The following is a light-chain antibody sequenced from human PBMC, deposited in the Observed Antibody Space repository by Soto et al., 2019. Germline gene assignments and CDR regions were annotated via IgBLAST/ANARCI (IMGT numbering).Light chain of an antibody. CDR2: WAS. CDR1: QSLLYSSNDKNY. J-gene: IGKJ3*01. Sequence: DIVMTQSPDSLPVSLGERATINCKSSQSLLYSSNDKNYLAWYQQKPGQPPKLLIYWASTRESGVPGRFSGSGSGTDFTLTISGXQAEDVAVYYCQQYFSTPITFGPGTKVDIK. CDR3: QQYFSTPIT. V-gene: IGKV4-1*01.